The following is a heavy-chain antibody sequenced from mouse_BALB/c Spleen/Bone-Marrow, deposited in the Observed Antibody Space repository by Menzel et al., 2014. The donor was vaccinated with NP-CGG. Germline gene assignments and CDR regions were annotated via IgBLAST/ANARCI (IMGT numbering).Heavy chain of an antibody. V-gene: IGHV5-6-5*01. D-gene: IGHD3-2*02. CDR1: GFTFSSYA. J-gene: IGHJ1*01. Sequence: DVMLVESGGGLAKPGGSLKLSCAASGFTFSSYAMSWVRQTPEKRLEWVASISSGGSTYYPDSVKGRFTISRDNARNILYLQMSSLRSEDTAMYYCARGGLRYFDVWGAGTTVTVSS. CDR2: ISSGGST. CDR3: ARGGLRYFDV.